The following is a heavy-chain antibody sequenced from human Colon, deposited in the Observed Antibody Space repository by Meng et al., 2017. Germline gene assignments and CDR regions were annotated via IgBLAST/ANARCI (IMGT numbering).Heavy chain of an antibody. Sequence: RGSLRLSCAASGFSFSSNFMSWVRQAPGKGLEWVASIKHDGSEEGYVDSVKGRFTISRDNTKNSLYLQMNSLRAEDTAVYYCAKNRVGNDFWGQGMLVTVSS. CDR2: IKHDGSEE. CDR3: AKNRVGNDF. V-gene: IGHV3-7*01. J-gene: IGHJ4*02. D-gene: IGHD1-26*01. CDR1: GFSFSSNF.